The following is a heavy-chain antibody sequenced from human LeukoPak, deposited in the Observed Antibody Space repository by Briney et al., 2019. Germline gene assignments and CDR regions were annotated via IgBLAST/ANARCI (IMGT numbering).Heavy chain of an antibody. V-gene: IGHV3-7*01. CDR3: ARDPRYYSDLYYFDY. CDR2: IKQDGSEQ. D-gene: IGHD3-22*01. Sequence: GGSLRLSCAASGFTFSIYAMSWVRQAPGKGLEWVAYIKQDGSEQSYVDSVKGRFTISRDNAKNSLYLQMNSLRAEDTAVYYCARDPRYYSDLYYFDYWGQGTLVTVSS. J-gene: IGHJ4*02. CDR1: GFTFSIYA.